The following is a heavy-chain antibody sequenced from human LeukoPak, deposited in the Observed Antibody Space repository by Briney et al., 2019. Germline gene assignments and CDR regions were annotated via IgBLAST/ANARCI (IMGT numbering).Heavy chain of an antibody. CDR2: IGISSGNT. D-gene: IGHD5-12*01. Sequence: GGSLRLSCAASGFNFIDYSMNWVRQAPGKGLEWISYIGISSGNTKYADSVKGRFTISRDKARNSLYLQMNSLRVEDTAVYYCARDHRYAFDNWGHGTLVTLSS. CDR1: GFNFIDYS. V-gene: IGHV3-48*01. J-gene: IGHJ4*01. CDR3: ARDHRYAFDN.